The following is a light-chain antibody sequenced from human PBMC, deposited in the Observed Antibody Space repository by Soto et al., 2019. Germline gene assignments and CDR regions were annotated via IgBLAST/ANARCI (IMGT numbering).Light chain of an antibody. V-gene: IGKV3-20*01. CDR2: GAS. CDR3: QQYGSSPHT. CDR1: QSVSSSY. Sequence: EIVLTQSPGTLSLSPGERATLSCRAGQSVSSSYLAWYQQKPGQAPRLLMYGASSRATGIPDRFSGSGSGTDFTLTISRLEPEDFAVYYCQQYGSSPHTFGQGTKLEIK. J-gene: IGKJ2*01.